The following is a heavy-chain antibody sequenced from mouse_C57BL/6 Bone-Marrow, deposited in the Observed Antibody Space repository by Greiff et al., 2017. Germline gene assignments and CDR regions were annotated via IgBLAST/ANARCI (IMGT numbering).Heavy chain of an antibody. CDR3: SRPYGSSYAFDY. Sequence: EVQLQQSGPELVKPGASVKMSCKASGYTFTDYNMHWVKQSPGKSLEWIGYINPNNGGTSYNQKFKGEATLTVNKSSSTAYMELRSLTSEDSAVYYCSRPYGSSYAFDYWGQGTTLTVSS. D-gene: IGHD1-1*01. CDR2: INPNNGGT. V-gene: IGHV1-22*01. CDR1: GYTFTDYN. J-gene: IGHJ2*01.